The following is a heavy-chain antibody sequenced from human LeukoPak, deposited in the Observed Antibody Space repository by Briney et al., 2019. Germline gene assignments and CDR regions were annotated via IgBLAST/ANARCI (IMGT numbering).Heavy chain of an antibody. D-gene: IGHD3-3*01. CDR3: ARTPYDFWSGYLLYYMDV. J-gene: IGHJ6*03. V-gene: IGHV4-61*02. Sequence: SETLSLTCTVSGGSLSSGSYYWSWIRQPAGKGLEWIGRIYTSESTNYNPSLKSRVTISVDTSKNQFSLKLSSVTAADTAVYYCARTPYDFWSGYLLYYMDVWGKGTTVTVSS. CDR1: GGSLSSGSYY. CDR2: IYTSEST.